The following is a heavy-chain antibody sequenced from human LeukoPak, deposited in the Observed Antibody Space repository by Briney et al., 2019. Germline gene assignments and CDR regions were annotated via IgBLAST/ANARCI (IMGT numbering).Heavy chain of an antibody. D-gene: IGHD3-10*01. V-gene: IGHV4-39*01. CDR1: GGSISDNDYS. CDR3: SYYPFDF. J-gene: IGHJ4*02. Sequence: SETLSLTCNVSGGSISDNDYSWDWIRQPPGKGLEWMGCIHYSGTTYSNPSLKSRISTSVDTSKSQFSLKLRSDCARRYYFVSGSYYPFDFWGQGTLVTVFS. CDR2: IHYSGTT.